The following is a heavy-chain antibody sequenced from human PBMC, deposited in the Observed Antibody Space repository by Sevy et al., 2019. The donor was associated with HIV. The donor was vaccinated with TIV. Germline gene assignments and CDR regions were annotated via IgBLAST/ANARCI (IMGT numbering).Heavy chain of an antibody. CDR1: GGSISSSSYY. Sequence: SETLSLTCTVSGGSISSSSYYWGWIRQPPGKGLEWIGSIYYSGSTYYNPSLKSRVTISVDTSKNQFYLKLSSVTAADTAVYYCARVGVTQPNIYYYYYMDVWGKGTTVTVSS. J-gene: IGHJ6*03. CDR3: ARVGVTQPNIYYYYYMDV. V-gene: IGHV4-39*01. CDR2: IYYSGST. D-gene: IGHD2-21*02.